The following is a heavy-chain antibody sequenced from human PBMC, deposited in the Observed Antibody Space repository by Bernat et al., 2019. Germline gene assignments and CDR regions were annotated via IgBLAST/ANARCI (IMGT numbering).Heavy chain of an antibody. D-gene: IGHD3-16*01. CDR1: GGSISSYY. J-gene: IGHJ2*01. CDR3: ARGWGYLDL. CDR2: IYYSGST. Sequence: QVQLQESGPGLVKPLETLSLTCTVSGGSISSYYWSWIRQPPGKGLEWIGYIYYSGSTNYNPSLKSRVTISVDTSKNQFSLKLSSVTAADTAVYYCARGWGYLDLWGRGTLVTVSS. V-gene: IGHV4-59*08.